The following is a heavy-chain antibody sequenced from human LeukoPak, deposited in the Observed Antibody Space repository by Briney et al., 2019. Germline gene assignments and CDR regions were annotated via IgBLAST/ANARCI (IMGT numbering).Heavy chain of an antibody. CDR2: IYYSRST. CDR3: AREPLYGGNPADY. D-gene: IGHD4-23*01. V-gene: IGHV4-39*02. Sequence: PSETLSLTCTVSGGSISTGNYYWGWIRQPPGKGLEWIGSIYYSRSTFDNPSLKRRVTMSVDTSKNHFSMRLNSVTAADTAVYYCAREPLYGGNPADYWGQGTLGTVSS. J-gene: IGHJ4*02. CDR1: GGSISTGNYY.